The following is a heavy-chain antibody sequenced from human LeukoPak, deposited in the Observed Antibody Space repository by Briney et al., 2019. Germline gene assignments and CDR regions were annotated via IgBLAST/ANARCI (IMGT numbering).Heavy chain of an antibody. D-gene: IGHD3-10*01. CDR1: GYTFTSYG. Sequence: ASVKASCKASGYTFTSYGISWVRQAPGQGLEWMGWISGYNGNTNYAQNLQGRVTMTTDASTSTVYMELNSLRAEDTAVYYCAKNRGAVPNWFDPWGQGTLVTVSS. J-gene: IGHJ5*02. CDR2: ISGYNGNT. CDR3: AKNRGAVPNWFDP. V-gene: IGHV1-18*01.